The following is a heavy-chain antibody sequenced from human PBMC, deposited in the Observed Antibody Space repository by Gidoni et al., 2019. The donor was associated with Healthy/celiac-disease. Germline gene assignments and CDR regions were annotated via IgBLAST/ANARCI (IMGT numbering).Heavy chain of an antibody. J-gene: IGHJ4*02. Sequence: EVQLLESGGGLVQPGGSLRLSCAASGFTFSRYAMSWVRQAPRKGLEWVSAISGSGGRTYYADSVKGRFTISRDNSKNTLYLQMNSLRAEDTAVYYCANESPSLYYDSSGYWVYWGQGTLVTVSS. CDR3: ANESPSLYYDSSGYWVY. CDR2: ISGSGGRT. CDR1: GFTFSRYA. D-gene: IGHD3-22*01. V-gene: IGHV3-23*01.